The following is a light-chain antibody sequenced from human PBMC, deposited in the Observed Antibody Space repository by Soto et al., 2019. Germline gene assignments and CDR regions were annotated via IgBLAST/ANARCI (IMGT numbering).Light chain of an antibody. V-gene: IGKV1-39*01. CDR3: QQSYSIPPWT. J-gene: IGKJ1*01. Sequence: DIQMTQSPSSLSASVGDRVTITCRASQSISTYLNWYLQKPGKAPQLLIYAASSLRSGVPSRFSGSGSGTAFTLTISSLQPEDFATYYCQQSYSIPPWTFGQGTKVDIK. CDR1: QSISTY. CDR2: AAS.